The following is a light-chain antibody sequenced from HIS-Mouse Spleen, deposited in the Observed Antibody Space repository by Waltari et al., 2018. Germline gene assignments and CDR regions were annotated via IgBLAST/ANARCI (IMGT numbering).Light chain of an antibody. CDR3: YSTDSSGNHRV. Sequence: SYELTQPPSVSVSPGQTARITCPGDALPKKYADWYQQKSGTAPVLVIYEDSKRPSGIPERFSGSSSGTMATLTISGAQVEDEADYYCYSTDSSGNHRVFGGGTKLTVL. CDR1: ALPKKY. V-gene: IGLV3-10*01. J-gene: IGLJ2*01. CDR2: EDS.